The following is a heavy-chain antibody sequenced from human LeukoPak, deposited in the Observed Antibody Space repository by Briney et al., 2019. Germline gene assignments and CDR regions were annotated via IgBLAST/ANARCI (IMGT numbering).Heavy chain of an antibody. J-gene: IGHJ6*02. CDR1: GGSLSSYY. D-gene: IGHD4-17*01. Sequence: SETLSLTCTVSGGSLSSYYWSWIRQPPGKGLEWIGYVYYTGSTNYNPSLKSRVTISVDTSKNQFSLKLSSVTATDTAVYYCARDRYGDHYYYYGMDVWGQGTTVTVSS. CDR2: VYYTGST. V-gene: IGHV4-59*01. CDR3: ARDRYGDHYYYYGMDV.